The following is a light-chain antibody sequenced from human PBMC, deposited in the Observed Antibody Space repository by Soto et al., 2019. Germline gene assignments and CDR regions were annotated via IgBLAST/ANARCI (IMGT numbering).Light chain of an antibody. CDR2: GTS. V-gene: IGKV3-20*01. CDR1: QSVRSSY. Sequence: EIVLTQSPGTLSLSPGERATLSCRATQSVRSSYLAWYQQRRGQAPRLLLYGTSSSATGIPDRFSGSRSATDFTLTTSRLEPEDFPVYYCQHFGNSLWTFGQGTKLEIK. CDR3: QHFGNSLWT. J-gene: IGKJ1*01.